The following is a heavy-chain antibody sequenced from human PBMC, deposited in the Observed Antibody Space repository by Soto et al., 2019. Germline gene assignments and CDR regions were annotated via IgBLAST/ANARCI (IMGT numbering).Heavy chain of an antibody. V-gene: IGHV4-30-4*01. Sequence: QVQLQESGPGLVKPSQTLSLTCTVSGGSISSGDYYWSWIRQPPGKGLEWIGYVYYSGSTHYNPSLQGRFTMSLDSSKNQFPLELGSVPAADTAVYYCARDAYGSGSYDDAFDIWGQGTMVTVSS. J-gene: IGHJ3*02. CDR3: ARDAYGSGSYDDAFDI. CDR1: GGSISSGDYY. D-gene: IGHD3-10*01. CDR2: VYYSGST.